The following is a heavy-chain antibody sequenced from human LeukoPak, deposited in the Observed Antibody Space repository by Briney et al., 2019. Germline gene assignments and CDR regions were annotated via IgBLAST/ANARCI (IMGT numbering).Heavy chain of an antibody. CDR1: GESFSGYY. D-gene: IGHD2-21*01. Sequence: PSETLSLTCAVYGESFSGYYWSWIRQPPGKGLEWIGEINYSGSTNYNPSLKSRVTISVDTSKNQFSLKLSSVTAADTAVYYCARGVVIASFDYWGQGTLVTVSS. V-gene: IGHV4-34*01. CDR3: ARGVVIASFDY. CDR2: INYSGST. J-gene: IGHJ4*02.